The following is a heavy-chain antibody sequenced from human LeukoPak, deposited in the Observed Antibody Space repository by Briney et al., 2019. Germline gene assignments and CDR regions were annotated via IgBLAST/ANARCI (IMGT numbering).Heavy chain of an antibody. J-gene: IGHJ6*02. Sequence: GRSLRLSCAASGFTFSSYGMHWVRQAPGKGLEWVAVIWYDGSNKYYADSVKGRFTISRDNSKNTLYLQMNSLRAEDTAVYYCAMDHSIQGKDVWGQGTTVTVSS. CDR3: AMDHSIQGKDV. CDR1: GFTFSSYG. CDR2: IWYDGSNK. V-gene: IGHV3-33*01. D-gene: IGHD5-18*01.